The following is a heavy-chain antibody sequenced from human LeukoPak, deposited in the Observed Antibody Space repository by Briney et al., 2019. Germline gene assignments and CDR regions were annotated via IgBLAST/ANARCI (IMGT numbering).Heavy chain of an antibody. CDR3: SRGSTVRGAKYYFDY. V-gene: IGHV3-49*04. CDR2: IRSKGYGGTI. CDR1: GFTFGDYG. D-gene: IGHD3-10*01. J-gene: IGHJ4*02. Sequence: GSLRLSCTASGFTFGDYGISWVRQAPGKGLEWVGFIRSKGYGGTIEYDASVRGRFTISRDDSYNIAYLQMYSLKTEDTAVYYCSRGSTVRGAKYYFDYWGQGTLVTVSS.